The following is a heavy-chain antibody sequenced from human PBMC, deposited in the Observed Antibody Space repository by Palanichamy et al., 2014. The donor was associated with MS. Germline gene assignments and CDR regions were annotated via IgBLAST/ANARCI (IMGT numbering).Heavy chain of an antibody. J-gene: IGHJ5*02. V-gene: IGHV2-5*02. CDR3: ARTLGYCSGGSCVWFDP. Sequence: QITLEESGPTLVKPTQTLTLTCTFSGFSLSNRVGVGWIRQPPGKALEWLALIYRADDRRYSPSLKSRLTIIKDASENQVVLTMTNMAPVDTATYYCARTLGYCSGGSCVWFDPWGQGTLVTASS. CDR2: IYRADDR. D-gene: IGHD2-15*01. CDR1: GFSLSNRVG.